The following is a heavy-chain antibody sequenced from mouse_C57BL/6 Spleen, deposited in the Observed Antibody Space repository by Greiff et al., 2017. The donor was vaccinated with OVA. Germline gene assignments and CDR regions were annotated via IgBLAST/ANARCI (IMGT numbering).Heavy chain of an antibody. CDR2: IYPGDGDT. V-gene: IGHV1-82*01. Sequence: QVQLQQSGPELVKPGASVKISCKASGYAFSSSWMNWVKQRPGKGLEWIGRIYPGDGDTNYNGKFKGKATLTADKSSSTAYMQLSSLTSEDSAVYFCAFGSSPYAMDYWGQGTSVTVSS. D-gene: IGHD1-1*01. CDR1: GYAFSSSW. CDR3: AFGSSPYAMDY. J-gene: IGHJ4*01.